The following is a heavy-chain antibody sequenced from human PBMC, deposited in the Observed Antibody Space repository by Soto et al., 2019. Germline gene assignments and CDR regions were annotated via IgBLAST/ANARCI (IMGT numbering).Heavy chain of an antibody. CDR2: IYPGDSDT. CDR1: GYSFTSYW. V-gene: IGHV5-51*01. J-gene: IGHJ6*03. D-gene: IGHD3-10*01. Sequence: PGESLKISCKGSGYSFTSYWIGWVRQMPGKGLEWMGIIYPGDSDTRYSPSFQGQVTISADKSISTAYLQWSSLKASDAAMYYCARLAPGDWARDYYYMDVWGKGTTVTVSS. CDR3: ARLAPGDWARDYYYMDV.